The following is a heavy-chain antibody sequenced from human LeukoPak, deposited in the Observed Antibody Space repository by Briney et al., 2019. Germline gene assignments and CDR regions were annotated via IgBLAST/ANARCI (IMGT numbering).Heavy chain of an antibody. D-gene: IGHD6-19*01. CDR3: AGIFSGWYMD. CDR1: GGTFSSYA. CDR2: INPNSGGT. J-gene: IGHJ4*02. Sequence: GASVKVSCKASGGTFSSYAISWVRQAPGQGLEWMGWINPNSGGTNYAQKFQGRVTMTRDTSISTAYMELSRLRSDDTAVYYSAGIFSGWYMDWGQGTLVTVSS. V-gene: IGHV1-2*02.